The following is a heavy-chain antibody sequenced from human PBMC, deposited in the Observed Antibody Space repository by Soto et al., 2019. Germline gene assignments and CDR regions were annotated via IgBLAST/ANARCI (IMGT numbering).Heavy chain of an antibody. CDR2: ISYDGSNK. CDR3: AKEGWLKLVLHSPRVDN. CDR1: GFTFSGSG. J-gene: IGHJ4*02. V-gene: IGHV3-30*18. Sequence: PGGSLRLSCASSGFTFSGSGMHWVRQAPGKGLEWVAVISYDGSNKYYAASVKGRFTISRDNSKNTLYLQMNSLRAEDTAVYYCAKEGWLKLVLHSPRVDNWGQGTLVTVSS. D-gene: IGHD5-18*01.